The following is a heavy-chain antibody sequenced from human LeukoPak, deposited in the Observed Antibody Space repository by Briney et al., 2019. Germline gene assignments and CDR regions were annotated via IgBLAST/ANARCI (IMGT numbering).Heavy chain of an antibody. CDR1: GYSFTNYV. CDR3: MRDDCGDTCDPGRY. CDR2: IKAGNGDT. V-gene: IGHV1-3*01. D-gene: IGHD2-21*01. Sequence: ASVKVSCKASGYSFTNYVVHWVRQAPGQRPEWMGWIKAGNGDTKYSPNFQDRVTITRDTSANTVYVELSSLTSEDTALYYCMRDDCGDTCDPGRYWGQGTLVTVSS. J-gene: IGHJ4*02.